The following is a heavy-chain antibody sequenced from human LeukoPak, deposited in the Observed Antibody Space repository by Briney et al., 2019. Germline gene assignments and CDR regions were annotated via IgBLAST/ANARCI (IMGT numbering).Heavy chain of an antibody. V-gene: IGHV1-69*13. D-gene: IGHD1-7*01. CDR3: VRVDNWNYPRPFDI. J-gene: IGHJ3*02. CDR2: IIPIFGTA. CDR1: GGTFSSYA. Sequence: ASVKVSCKASGGTFSSYAISWVRQAPGQGLEWMGGIIPIFGTANYAQKFQGRVTITADESTSTAYMELSSLRSEDTAVYYCVRVDNWNYPRPFDIWGQGTMVTVSS.